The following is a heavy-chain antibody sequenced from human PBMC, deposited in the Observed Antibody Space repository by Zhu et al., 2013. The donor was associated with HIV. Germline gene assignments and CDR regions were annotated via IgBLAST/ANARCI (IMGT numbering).Heavy chain of an antibody. CDR1: GYTFTGYY. CDR3: VRGLFWSSLFTQRDWFDP. J-gene: IGHJ5*02. V-gene: IGHV1-2*02. Sequence: QVQLVQSGAEVKKPGASVKVSCKASGYTFTGYYMHWVRQAPGQGLEWMGWINPNSGGTNYAQKFQGRVTMTRDTSISTAYMELSGLRSDDTAIYYCVRGLFWSSLFTQRDWFDPGARAPWSPSPQ. CDR2: INPNSGGT. D-gene: IGHD3-3*01.